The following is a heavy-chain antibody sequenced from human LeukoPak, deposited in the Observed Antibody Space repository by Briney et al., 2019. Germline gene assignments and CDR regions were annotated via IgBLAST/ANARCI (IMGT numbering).Heavy chain of an antibody. CDR2: IYYSGST. CDR1: GGSISSYY. CDR3: ARDRGPPYYYYYYGMDV. V-gene: IGHV4-59*01. D-gene: IGHD3-10*01. J-gene: IGHJ6*02. Sequence: SETLSLTCTVSGGSISSYYWSWIRQPPGKGLEWIGYIYYSGSTNYNPSLKSRVTISVDTSKNQFSLKLSSVTAADAAVYYCARDRGPPYYYYYYGMDVWGQGTTVTVSS.